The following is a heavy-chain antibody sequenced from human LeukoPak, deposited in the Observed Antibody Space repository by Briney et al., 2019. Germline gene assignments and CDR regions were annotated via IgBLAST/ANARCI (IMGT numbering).Heavy chain of an antibody. CDR1: GYTFTSYY. V-gene: IGHV1-46*01. CDR2: INPSGGST. J-gene: IGHJ5*02. D-gene: IGHD3-10*01. Sequence: VASVKVSCKASGYTFTSYYMHWVRQAPGQGLEWMGIINPSGGSTSYAQKFQGRVTMTRDTSTSTVYMEPSSLRSEDTAVYYCARVNRGLWFGELDNWFDPWGQGTLVTVSS. CDR3: ARVNRGLWFGELDNWFDP.